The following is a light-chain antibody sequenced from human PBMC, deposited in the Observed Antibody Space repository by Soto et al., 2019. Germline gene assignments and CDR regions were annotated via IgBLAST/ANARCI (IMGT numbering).Light chain of an antibody. J-gene: IGKJ1*01. CDR3: HQYGNSPPGT. V-gene: IGKV3-20*01. Sequence: ETVLTQSPGTLYFSPGERATLSCRASQSVGNSHVAWYQQRRGLPPRLLIYGASNRATGIPDRFSGSGSGADFTLTISRLEPEDFAVYFCHQYGNSPPGTFGQGTKVDIK. CDR2: GAS. CDR1: QSVGNSH.